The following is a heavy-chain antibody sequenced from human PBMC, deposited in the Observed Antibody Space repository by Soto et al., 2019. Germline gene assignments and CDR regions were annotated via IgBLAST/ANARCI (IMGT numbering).Heavy chain of an antibody. V-gene: IGHV5-51*01. CDR3: ARILYYYDSSGSPFDY. CDR2: IYPGDSDT. D-gene: IGHD3-22*01. CDR1: GYTFSNYW. J-gene: IGHJ4*02. Sequence: PGESLKISCKGSGYTFSNYWIGWVRQMPGKGLEWMGIIYPGDSDTRYSPSFQGQVTISADKSISTAYLQWSSLKASDTAMYYCARILYYYDSSGSPFDYWGQGTLVTVSS.